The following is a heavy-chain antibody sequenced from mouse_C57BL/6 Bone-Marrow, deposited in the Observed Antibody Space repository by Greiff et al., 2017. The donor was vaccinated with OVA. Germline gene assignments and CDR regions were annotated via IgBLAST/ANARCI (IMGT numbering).Heavy chain of an antibody. Sequence: VKLQQPGAELVKPGASVKMSCKASGYTFTSYWITWVKQRPGQGLEWIGDIYPGSGSTNYNEKFKSKATLTVDTSSSTAYMQLSSLTSEDSAVYYGARAIYYSDWYFDVWGTGTTVTVSS. CDR2: IYPGSGST. CDR1: GYTFTSYW. CDR3: ARAIYYSDWYFDV. D-gene: IGHD2-12*01. J-gene: IGHJ1*03. V-gene: IGHV1-55*01.